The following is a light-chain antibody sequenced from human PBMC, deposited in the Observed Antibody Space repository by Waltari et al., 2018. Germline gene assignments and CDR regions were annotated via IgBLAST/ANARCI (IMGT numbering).Light chain of an antibody. CDR2: DVT. CDR1: RSDVGTYDY. Sequence: QSALTQPASVSGSPGQSIPISCTGTRSDVGTYDYVSWYQQHPGKAPKLMIYDVTKRPSGIANRFSGSKSGNTASLTISGLQAEDEADYYCSSYTTSSTVYVFGTGTKVTVL. V-gene: IGLV2-14*03. J-gene: IGLJ1*01. CDR3: SSYTTSSTVYV.